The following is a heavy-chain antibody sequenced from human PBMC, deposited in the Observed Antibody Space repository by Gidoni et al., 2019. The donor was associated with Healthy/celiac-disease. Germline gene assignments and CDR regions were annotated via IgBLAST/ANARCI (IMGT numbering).Heavy chain of an antibody. V-gene: IGHV3-30*18. D-gene: IGHD6-19*01. Sequence: QVQLVESGGGVVQPGRSLRLSCAASGFTFSSYGIHWVRQAPGKGLEWVAVISYDGSDKYYTDSVKGRFTISRDNSKNTLYLQMNSLGAEDTAVNYCAKDGRLAGSAFDIWGQGTMVTVSS. CDR1: GFTFSSYG. CDR3: AKDGRLAGSAFDI. CDR2: ISYDGSDK. J-gene: IGHJ3*02.